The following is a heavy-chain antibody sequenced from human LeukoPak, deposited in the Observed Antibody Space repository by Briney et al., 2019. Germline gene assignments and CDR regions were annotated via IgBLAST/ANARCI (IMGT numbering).Heavy chain of an antibody. CDR3: ARGKEYSSAHEQDY. CDR1: GYTFTSYD. D-gene: IGHD6-6*01. CDR2: INPNSGDR. J-gene: IGHJ4*02. Sequence: ASVKVSCKASGYTFTSYDINWVRQAPGQGLEWMGWINPNSGDRNYAQKFQGRVTMTRDTSISTAYMELSRLRSDDTAVYYCARGKEYSSAHEQDYWGQGTLVTVSS. V-gene: IGHV1-2*02.